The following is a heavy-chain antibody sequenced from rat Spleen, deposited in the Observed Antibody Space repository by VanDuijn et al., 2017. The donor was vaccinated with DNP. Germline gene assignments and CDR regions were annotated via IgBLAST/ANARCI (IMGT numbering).Heavy chain of an antibody. D-gene: IGHD1-12*02. Sequence: EVQLVESGGGPVQPGRSLKVSCVASGFIFSDYWMTWIRQAPGKGLEWVASISNTGDHTYYSDSVKGRFSLSRDNAKSTLYLQLNSLRSEDTATYYCTVDRDGSYGVAYWGQGTLVTVSS. CDR3: TVDRDGSYGVAY. CDR2: ISNTGDHT. V-gene: IGHV5-31*01. J-gene: IGHJ3*01. CDR1: GFIFSDYW.